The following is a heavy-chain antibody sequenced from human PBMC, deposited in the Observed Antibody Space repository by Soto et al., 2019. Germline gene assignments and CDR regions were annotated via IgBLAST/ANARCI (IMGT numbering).Heavy chain of an antibody. CDR3: ARVLGDYYDYIWGSYRRRGAFDI. CDR1: GYTFTSYD. Sequence: GASVKVSCKASGYTFTSYDINWVRQATGQGLEWMGWMNPNSGNTGYAQKFQGRVTTTRNTSISTAYMELSSLRSEDTAVYYCARVLGDYYDYIWGSYRRRGAFDIWGQGTMVTVSS. D-gene: IGHD3-16*02. CDR2: MNPNSGNT. J-gene: IGHJ3*02. V-gene: IGHV1-8*01.